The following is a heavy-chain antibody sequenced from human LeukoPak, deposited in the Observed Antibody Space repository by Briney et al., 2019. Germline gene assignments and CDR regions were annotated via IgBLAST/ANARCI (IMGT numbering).Heavy chain of an antibody. J-gene: IGHJ3*02. Sequence: GGSLRLSCAASGFTLSTYDIHWVRQSIGKGLEWVSAIGAGGDTYYSDSVKGRFTMSRENAKNSLHLQMNSLRDADTAVYYCAREDPDSGDWDSFDMCGLGTMVTVSS. D-gene: IGHD3/OR15-3a*01. CDR2: IGAGGDT. V-gene: IGHV3-13*01. CDR1: GFTLSTYD. CDR3: AREDPDSGDWDSFDM.